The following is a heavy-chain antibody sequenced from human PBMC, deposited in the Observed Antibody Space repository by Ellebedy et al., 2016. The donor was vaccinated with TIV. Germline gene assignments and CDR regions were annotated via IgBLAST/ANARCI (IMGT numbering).Heavy chain of an antibody. D-gene: IGHD6-19*01. CDR3: ARPLSSAWLYYFGY. Sequence: GESLKISCAASGFTFSDFAMHWVRQAPGKGPEWLAVIWNDGSSQYYADSVKGRFSLSRDNFKNTRYLQMNTLRDDDTAVYDSARPLSSAWLYYFGYWGQGTLVTVSS. J-gene: IGHJ4*02. V-gene: IGHV3-33*01. CDR1: GFTFSDFA. CDR2: IWNDGSSQ.